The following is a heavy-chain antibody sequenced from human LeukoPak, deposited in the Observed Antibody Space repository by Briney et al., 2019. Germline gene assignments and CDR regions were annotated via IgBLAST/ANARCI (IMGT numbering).Heavy chain of an antibody. CDR3: ARGQPWGYYYDSSGYYSYYYYYYMDV. Sequence: ASVKVSCKASGYTFTSYDINWVRQATGQGLEWMGGMNPNSGNTGYAQKVQGRVTMTRNTSISTAYMELSSLRSEDTAVYYCARGQPWGYYYDSSGYYSYYYYYYMDVWGKGTTVTVSS. CDR1: GYTFTSYD. CDR2: MNPNSGNT. J-gene: IGHJ6*03. V-gene: IGHV1-8*01. D-gene: IGHD3-22*01.